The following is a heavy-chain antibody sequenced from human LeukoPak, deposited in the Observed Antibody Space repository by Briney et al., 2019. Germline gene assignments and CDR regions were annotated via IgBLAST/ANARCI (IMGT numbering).Heavy chain of an antibody. CDR1: GFIFSSYA. D-gene: IGHD2/OR15-2a*01. V-gene: IGHV3-23*01. CDR2: ISGSGGST. CDR3: AKTPRHGFYYFDY. J-gene: IGHJ4*02. Sequence: GGSMTLSCAASGFIFSSYAIRWVRQAPGKGLECVSAISGSGGSTYYADSVKSRFTISRDNSKNTLYLQMNSLRAEDTAVYYCAKTPRHGFYYFDYWGQRTLVTVSS.